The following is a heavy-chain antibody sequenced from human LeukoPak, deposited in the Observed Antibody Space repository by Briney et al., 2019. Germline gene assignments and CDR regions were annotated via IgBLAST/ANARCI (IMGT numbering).Heavy chain of an antibody. CDR1: GYSISSGYY. Sequence: KPSETLSLTCAVSGYSISSGYYWGWIRQPPGKGLGWIGYIYYSGSTYYNPSLKSRVTISVDTSKNQFSLKLSSVTAADTAVYYCARVTTIFGVVWLDAFDIWGQGTMVTVSS. V-gene: IGHV4-38-2*01. CDR3: ARVTTIFGVVWLDAFDI. D-gene: IGHD3-3*01. J-gene: IGHJ3*02. CDR2: IYYSGST.